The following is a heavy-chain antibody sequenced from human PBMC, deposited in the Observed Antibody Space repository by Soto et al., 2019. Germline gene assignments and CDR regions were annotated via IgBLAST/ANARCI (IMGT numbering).Heavy chain of an antibody. V-gene: IGHV4-61*01. Sequence: SETLSLTCTVSGGSVSSGSYYWSWIRQPPGKGLEWIGYIHYSGSTNYNPSLKRRVTISVDTSKNQFSLKLSSVTAADTAVYYCARESGRDYYYHYPLAVWGQGTTVTVSS. CDR3: ARESGRDYYYHYPLAV. D-gene: IGHD1-26*01. J-gene: IGHJ6*02. CDR2: IHYSGST. CDR1: GGSVSSGSYY.